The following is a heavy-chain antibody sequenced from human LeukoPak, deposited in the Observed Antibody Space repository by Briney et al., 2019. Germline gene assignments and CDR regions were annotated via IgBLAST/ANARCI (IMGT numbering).Heavy chain of an antibody. CDR1: GFTFSSYG. CDR2: IRYDGSNK. CDR3: AKDSYDSSGYYDYFQH. V-gene: IGHV3-30*02. Sequence: PGGSLRLSCAASGFTFSSYGMHWVRQAPGKGLEWVAFIRYDGSNKYYADSAKGRSTIPRDNSKNTLYLQMNSLRAEDTAVYYCAKDSYDSSGYYDYFQHWGQGTLVTVSS. J-gene: IGHJ1*01. D-gene: IGHD3-22*01.